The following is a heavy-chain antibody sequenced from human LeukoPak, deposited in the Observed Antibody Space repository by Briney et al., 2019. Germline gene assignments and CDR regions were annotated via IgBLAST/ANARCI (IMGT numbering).Heavy chain of an antibody. CDR2: ISAYNGNT. V-gene: IGHV1-18*01. Sequence: ASVKVSCKASGYTFINYGISWVRQAPGQGLEWMGWISAYNGNTNYAQKFQGRVTMTTDTSTTTAYMEVKSLRSDDTAVFYCARDGGYSSGSSDYWGQGTLVTVSP. D-gene: IGHD6-19*01. CDR1: GYTFINYG. CDR3: ARDGGYSSGSSDY. J-gene: IGHJ4*02.